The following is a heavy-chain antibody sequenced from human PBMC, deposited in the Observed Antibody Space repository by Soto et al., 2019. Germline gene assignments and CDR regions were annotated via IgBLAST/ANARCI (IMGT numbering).Heavy chain of an antibody. J-gene: IGHJ4*02. CDR3: AREVTMIFDN. CDR2: MNPNSGNT. D-gene: IGHD3-22*01. Sequence: QVQLVQSGAEVKKPGASVKVSCKASGYTLTSYDLTWVRQATRQGLEWMGWMNPNSGNTCYAQKFQGRVNMTRNTSISTAYMELSSLRSEDTAVYYCAREVTMIFDNWGQGTLVTVSS. V-gene: IGHV1-8*01. CDR1: GYTLTSYD.